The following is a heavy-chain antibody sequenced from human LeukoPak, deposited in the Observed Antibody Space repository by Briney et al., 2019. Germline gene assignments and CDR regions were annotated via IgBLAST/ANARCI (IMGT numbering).Heavy chain of an antibody. CDR1: GGSFSGYY. CDR2: INHSGST. Sequence: SETLSLTCAVYGGSFSGYYWSWIRQPPGKGLEWIGEINHSGSTNYNPSLKSRVTISVDTSKNQFSLKLSSVTAADTAVYYCARGRKIYYDSSGYYRPWGQGTLVTVSS. D-gene: IGHD3-22*01. CDR3: ARGRKIYYDSSGYYRP. V-gene: IGHV4-34*01. J-gene: IGHJ4*02.